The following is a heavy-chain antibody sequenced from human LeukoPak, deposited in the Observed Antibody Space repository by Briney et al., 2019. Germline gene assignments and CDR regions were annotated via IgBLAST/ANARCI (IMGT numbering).Heavy chain of an antibody. V-gene: IGHV1-69*06. CDR3: AREDRSTRRFDP. J-gene: IGHJ5*02. CDR2: IIPIFGTA. D-gene: IGHD2/OR15-2a*01. Sequence: SVKVSCKASGYIFTNYEFNWVRQAPGQGLEWMGGIIPIFGTANYAQKFQGRVTITADKSTSTAYMELSSLRSEDTAVYYCAREDRSTRRFDPWGQGTLVTVSS. CDR1: GYIFTNYE.